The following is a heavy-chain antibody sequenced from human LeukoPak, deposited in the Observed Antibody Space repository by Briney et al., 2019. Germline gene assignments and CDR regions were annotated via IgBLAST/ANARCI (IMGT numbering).Heavy chain of an antibody. D-gene: IGHD3-9*01. J-gene: IGHJ6*03. CDR1: GYTFTSYG. CDR3: ASVILTGYYNSFYYYYYYMDV. CDR2: ISAYNGNT. V-gene: IGHV1-18*01. Sequence: ASVKVSCKASGYTFTSYGISWVRQAPGQGLEWMGWISAYNGNTNYAQKLQGRVTMTTDTSTSTAYMELRSLRSDDTAVYYCASVILTGYYNSFYYYYYYMDVWGKGTTVTVSS.